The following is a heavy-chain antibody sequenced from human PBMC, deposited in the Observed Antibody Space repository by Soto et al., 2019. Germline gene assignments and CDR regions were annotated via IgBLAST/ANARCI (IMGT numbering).Heavy chain of an antibody. CDR1: GFSVTANY. CDR2: IFSGGGT. D-gene: IGHD5-12*01. V-gene: IGHV3-53*01. J-gene: IGHJ4*02. Sequence: VQVVESGGGLIQPGGSLRLSCEVSGFSVTANYMSWVRQAPGKGLEWVSVIFSGGGTDYVDSVKGRFTISRDISKNTLYIPLTSLRPEDTALYYCHGYGYWGQGTLVTVSS. CDR3: HGYGY.